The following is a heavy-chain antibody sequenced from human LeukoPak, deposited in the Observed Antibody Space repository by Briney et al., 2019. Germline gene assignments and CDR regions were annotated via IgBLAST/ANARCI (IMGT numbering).Heavy chain of an antibody. V-gene: IGHV1-8*01. CDR3: ARDKYYDSSGYYVAGY. CDR1: GYTFTSYD. D-gene: IGHD3-22*01. J-gene: IGHJ4*02. Sequence: ASVKLSCKASGYTFTSYDINWVRQATGQGLEWMGWMNPNSGNTGYAQKFQGRVTMTRNTSISTAYMELSSLRSEDTAVYYCARDKYYDSSGYYVAGYWGQGTLVTVSS. CDR2: MNPNSGNT.